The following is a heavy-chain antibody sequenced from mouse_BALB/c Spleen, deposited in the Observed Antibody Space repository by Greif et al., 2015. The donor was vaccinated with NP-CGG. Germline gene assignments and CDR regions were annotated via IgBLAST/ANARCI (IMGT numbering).Heavy chain of an antibody. D-gene: IGHD2-4*01. J-gene: IGHJ1*01. CDR1: GFNIKDTY. CDR3: ATYHYGWFCDV. CDR2: IDPANGNT. V-gene: IGHV14-3*02. Sequence: EVQLQESGAELVKPGASVKLSCTASGFNIKDTYMHWVKQRPEQGLEWIGRIDPANGNTKYDPKFQGTATITADTSSNAAYLQLSSLTSEDTAVYYCATYHYGWFCDVWGEGTTVTVSS.